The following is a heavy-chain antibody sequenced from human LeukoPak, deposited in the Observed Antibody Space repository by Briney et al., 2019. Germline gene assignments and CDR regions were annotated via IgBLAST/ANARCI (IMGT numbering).Heavy chain of an antibody. V-gene: IGHV3-23*01. CDR3: AKDGAWLRFDD. J-gene: IGHJ4*02. CDR1: GFPFSSHG. Sequence: GGTLRLSCPGSGFPFSSHGMNWVRQAPGKGLEWVSGISPGGGPTYYADSVKGRFTISRDDSKNTLYLQMKNLRAEDTAVYYCAKDGAWLRFDDWGQGILVTVSS. CDR2: ISPGGGPT. D-gene: IGHD5-12*01.